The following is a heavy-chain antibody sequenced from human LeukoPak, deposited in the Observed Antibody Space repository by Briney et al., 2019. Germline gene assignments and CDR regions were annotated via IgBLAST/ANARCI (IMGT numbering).Heavy chain of an antibody. CDR2: IYYSGST. Sequence: PSETLSLTCTVSGGSISSGGYYWSWIRQHPGRGLEWIGYIYYSGSTYYNPSLKSRVTISVDTSKNQFSLKLSSVTAADTAVYYCARFPARPKTTFGTYYYYGMDVWGQGTTVTVSS. CDR1: GGSISSGGYY. D-gene: IGHD3-10*02. V-gene: IGHV4-31*03. CDR3: ARFPARPKTTFGTYYYYGMDV. J-gene: IGHJ6*02.